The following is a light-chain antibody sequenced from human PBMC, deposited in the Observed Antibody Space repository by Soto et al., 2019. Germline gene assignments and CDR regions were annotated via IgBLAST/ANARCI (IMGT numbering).Light chain of an antibody. V-gene: IGLV2-11*01. J-gene: IGLJ3*02. Sequence: QSALTQPHSVSGSPGQSVTISCSGTSSDVGNYNYVSWYQHHPGKAPKLMIYDVTTRPSGVPDRFSGSKSGNTASLTISGLQAEDEDDFYCCSYAGSYTWVFGGGTKLTVL. CDR1: SSDVGNYNY. CDR2: DVT. CDR3: CSYAGSYTWV.